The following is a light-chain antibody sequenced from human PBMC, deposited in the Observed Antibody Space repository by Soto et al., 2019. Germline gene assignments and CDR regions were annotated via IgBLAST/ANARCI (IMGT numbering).Light chain of an antibody. J-gene: IGLJ3*02. Sequence: QSVLTQPASVSGSPGQSITISCTGNSSDVGNYNLVSWYQHHPGKAPKMIVYEDTTRTSGVSARFSGSKSGDTASLTIAGLQPEDEADYFCCSWSGSCTHWVFGGGTKHTVL. CDR1: SSDVGNYNL. V-gene: IGLV2-23*01. CDR2: EDT. CDR3: CSWSGSCTHWV.